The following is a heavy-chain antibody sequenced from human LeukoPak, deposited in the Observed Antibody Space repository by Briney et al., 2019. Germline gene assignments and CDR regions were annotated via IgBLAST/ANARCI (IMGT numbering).Heavy chain of an antibody. Sequence: GGSLRLSCAASGFNFGSYYMTWVRQAPGKGLEWVSVISDSGDNTYYADSVNGRFTISRDNSENTVSLQMSSLRAEDTALYYCAKDLALAGTGGGFDVWGQGTRVAVSS. V-gene: IGHV3-23*01. CDR2: ISDSGDNT. J-gene: IGHJ3*01. CDR3: AKDLALAGTGGGFDV. CDR1: GFNFGSYY. D-gene: IGHD6-19*01.